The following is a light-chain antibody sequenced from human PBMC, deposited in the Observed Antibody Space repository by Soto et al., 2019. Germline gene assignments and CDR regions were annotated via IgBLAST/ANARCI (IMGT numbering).Light chain of an antibody. CDR3: SSYTSSTTLV. J-gene: IGLJ1*01. V-gene: IGLV2-14*01. CDR2: EVT. CDR1: SSDIGAYNY. Sequence: QSALTQPASVSGSPGQSITISCTGTSSDIGAYNYVSWYQQYPGKTPKLVIYEVTDRPSGVSSRFSGSKSGSTASLTISGLQTEDDADYYCSSYTSSTTLVFGTGTKLTVL.